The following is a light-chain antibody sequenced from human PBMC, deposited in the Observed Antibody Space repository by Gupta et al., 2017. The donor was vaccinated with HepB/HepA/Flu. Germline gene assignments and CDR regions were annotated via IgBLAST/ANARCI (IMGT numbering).Light chain of an antibody. CDR1: QDISNY. J-gene: IGKJ3*01. V-gene: IGKV1-33*01. CDR2: DAS. CDR3: QQDDNIPGFT. Sequence: DIQMTQSPSSLSASVVDRVTITCQASQDISNYLNWYQQKPGKAPKLLIYDASNLETGVPSRFSGSGSGTDFTFTISSLQPEDIATYYCQQDDNIPGFTFGPGTKVDIK.